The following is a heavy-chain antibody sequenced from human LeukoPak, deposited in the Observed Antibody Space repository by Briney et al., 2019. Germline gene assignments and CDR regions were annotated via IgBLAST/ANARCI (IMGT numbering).Heavy chain of an antibody. D-gene: IGHD3-9*01. CDR3: ARYYDILTDEGYFDY. V-gene: IGHV1-8*01. CDR1: GYTFTSYD. J-gene: IGHJ4*02. CDR2: MNPNSGNT. Sequence: ASVKVSCKASGYTFTSYDINWVRQVTGQGLEWMGWMNPNSGNTGYAQKFQGRVTTTRNTSISTAYMELSSLRSEDTAVYYCARYYDILTDEGYFDYWGQGTLVTVSS.